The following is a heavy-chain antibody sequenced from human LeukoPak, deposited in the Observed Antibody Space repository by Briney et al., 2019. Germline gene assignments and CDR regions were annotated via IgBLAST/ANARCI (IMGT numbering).Heavy chain of an antibody. V-gene: IGHV1-8*01. CDR3: ARGYYGSGSYYMDY. D-gene: IGHD3-10*01. J-gene: IGHJ4*02. CDR1: GYTFTSYD. Sequence: ASVKVSCKASGYTFTSYDINWVRQAPGQGLEWMGWMNPNSGNTGYAQKFQGRVTMTRNTSISTAYMELSSLRSEDTAVYYCARGYYGSGSYYMDYWGQGTLVTVPS. CDR2: MNPNSGNT.